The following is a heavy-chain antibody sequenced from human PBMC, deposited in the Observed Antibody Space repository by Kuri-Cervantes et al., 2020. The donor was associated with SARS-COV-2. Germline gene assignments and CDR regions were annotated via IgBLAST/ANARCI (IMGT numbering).Heavy chain of an antibody. J-gene: IGHJ4*02. CDR2: INGYNDNT. CDR3: ARGIVVVVAAMGYFDY. D-gene: IGHD2-15*01. Sequence: ASAKVSCKASGYTFSAYYMHWVRQAPGQGLEWMGWINGYNDNTKYAQKLQGRVTMTTDTSTSTAYMELRSLRSDDTAVYYCARGIVVVVAAMGYFDYWGQGTLVTVSS. V-gene: IGHV1-18*04. CDR1: GYTFSAYY.